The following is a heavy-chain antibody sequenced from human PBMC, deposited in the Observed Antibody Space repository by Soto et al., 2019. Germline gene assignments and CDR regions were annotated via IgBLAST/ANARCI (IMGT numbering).Heavy chain of an antibody. J-gene: IGHJ4*02. CDR1: CGAISSYY. D-gene: IGHD6-6*01. CDR2: IYYSGST. CDR3: ARVGSEAARPLFDY. Sequence: LSLTCTVSCGAISSYYWSLIRQPPGKGLEWIGYIYYSGSTNYNPSLKSQVTISVDTSKNQFSLKLSSVTAADTAVYYCARVGSEAARPLFDYWGQGTLVTVSS. V-gene: IGHV4-59*01.